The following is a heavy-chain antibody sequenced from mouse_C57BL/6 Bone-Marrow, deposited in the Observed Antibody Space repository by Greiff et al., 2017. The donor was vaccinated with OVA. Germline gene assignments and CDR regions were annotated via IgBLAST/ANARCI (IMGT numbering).Heavy chain of an antibody. CDR2: IHPNSGST. CDR1: GYTFTSYW. J-gene: IGHJ3*01. V-gene: IGHV1-64*01. CDR3: AETAQATAWFAY. D-gene: IGHD3-2*02. Sequence: QVQLQQPGAELVKPGASVKLSCKASGYTFTSYWMHWVKQRPGQGLEWIGMIHPNSGSTNYNEKFTSKAPLTVDKSSRTAYMQLSSLTSEDSAVYYCAETAQATAWFAYWGQGTLVTGSA.